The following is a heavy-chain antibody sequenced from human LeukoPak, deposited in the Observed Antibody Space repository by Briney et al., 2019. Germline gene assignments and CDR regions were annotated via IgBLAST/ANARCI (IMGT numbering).Heavy chain of an antibody. CDR3: ATGPEATVTTPYDY. Sequence: SETLSLTCAVYGGSFSGYYWSWIRQPPGKGLEWIGEINHSGSTNYNPSLKSRVTISVDTSKNQFSLKLSSVTAADTAVYYCATGPEATVTTPYDYWGQGTLVTVSS. CDR2: INHSGST. J-gene: IGHJ4*02. V-gene: IGHV4-34*01. D-gene: IGHD4-17*01. CDR1: GGSFSGYY.